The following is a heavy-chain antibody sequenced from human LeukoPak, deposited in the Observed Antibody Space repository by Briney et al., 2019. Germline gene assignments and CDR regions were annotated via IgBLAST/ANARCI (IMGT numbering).Heavy chain of an antibody. CDR1: GGSISSGSYY. CDR2: IYTSGST. Sequence: PSETLSLTCTVSGGSISSGSYYWSWIRQPAGKGLECIGRIYTSGSTNYNPSLKSRVTISVDTSKNQFSLKLSSVTAADTAVYYCARGGLSWFGEEDWFDPWGQGTLVTVSS. D-gene: IGHD3-10*01. J-gene: IGHJ5*02. V-gene: IGHV4-61*02. CDR3: ARGGLSWFGEEDWFDP.